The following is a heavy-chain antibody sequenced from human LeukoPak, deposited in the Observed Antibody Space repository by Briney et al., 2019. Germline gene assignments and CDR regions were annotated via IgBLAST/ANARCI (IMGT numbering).Heavy chain of an antibody. V-gene: IGHV1-2*06. D-gene: IGHD6-19*01. Sequence: ASVKVSCKASGYTFTGYYKHWVRQAPGQGLEWMGRINPNSGGTNYAQKFQGRVTMTKDTSISTAYMELSRLRSDDTAVYYCARLGHSSGWYYFDYWGQGTLVTVSS. J-gene: IGHJ4*02. CDR2: INPNSGGT. CDR1: GYTFTGYY. CDR3: ARLGHSSGWYYFDY.